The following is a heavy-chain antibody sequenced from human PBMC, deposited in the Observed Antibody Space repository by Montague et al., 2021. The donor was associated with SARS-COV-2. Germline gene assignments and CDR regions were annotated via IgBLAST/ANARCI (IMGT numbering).Heavy chain of an antibody. V-gene: IGHV4-39*01. D-gene: IGHD3-3*01. CDR2: ADFCGKK. J-gene: IGHJ5*02. Sequence: IGCADFCGKKKYNPSLKSRVTISVDTSKNQFSLKLSSVTAADTAVYYCARHPSITIFGVVITPSWFDPWGQGTLVTVSS. CDR3: ARHPSITIFGVVITPSWFDP.